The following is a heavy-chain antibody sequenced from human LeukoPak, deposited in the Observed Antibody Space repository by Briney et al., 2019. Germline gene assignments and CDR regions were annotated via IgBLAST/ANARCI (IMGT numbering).Heavy chain of an antibody. CDR2: INPSGGST. D-gene: IGHD3-10*01. V-gene: IGHV1-46*01. J-gene: IGHJ6*02. CDR1: GYTFTSYY. CDR3: ARESLPGNYYYGMDV. Sequence: ASVKVSCKASGYTFTSYYMHWVRQAPGQGLEWMGIINPSGGSTSYAQKFQGRVTMTRDTSMSTVYMELSSLRSEDTAVYYCARESLPGNYYYGMDVWGQGTTVTVSS.